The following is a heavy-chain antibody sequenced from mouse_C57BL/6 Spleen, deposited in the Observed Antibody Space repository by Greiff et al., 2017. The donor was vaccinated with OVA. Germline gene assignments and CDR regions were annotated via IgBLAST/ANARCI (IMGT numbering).Heavy chain of an antibody. J-gene: IGHJ2*01. CDR3: APYGYDYFDY. D-gene: IGHD2-2*01. V-gene: IGHV1-22*01. CDR1: GYTFTDYN. CDR2: INPNNGGT. Sequence: DVQLVESGPELVKPGASVKMSCKASGYTFTDYNMHWVKQSHGKSLEWIGYINPNNGGTSYNQKFKGKATLTVNKSSSTAYMELRSLTSEDSAVYYCAPYGYDYFDYWGQGTTLTVSS.